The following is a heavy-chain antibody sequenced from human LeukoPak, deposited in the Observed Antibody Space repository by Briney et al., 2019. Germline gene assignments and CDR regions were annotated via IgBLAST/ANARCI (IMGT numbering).Heavy chain of an antibody. J-gene: IGHJ4*02. V-gene: IGHV7-4-1*02. CDR2: INTNTGNP. CDR1: GYTFTSYA. D-gene: IGHD3-22*01. Sequence: ASVKVSCQSSGYTFTSYAMNWVRQAPGQGLEWMGWINTNTGNPTYAQGFTGRFVFSLDTSVSTAYLQISSLKAEDTAVYYCARDVASRHYDSSGYEPLGSWGQGTLVTVSS. CDR3: ARDVASRHYDSSGYEPLGS.